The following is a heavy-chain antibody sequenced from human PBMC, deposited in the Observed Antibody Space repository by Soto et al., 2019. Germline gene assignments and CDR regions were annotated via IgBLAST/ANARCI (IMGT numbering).Heavy chain of an antibody. CDR1: GGSISSGDYY. Sequence: TLSRTCPVSGGSISSGDYYWSWIRQPPGKGLEWIGYIYYSGITYYNPSLKSRVTISVDTSKNQFSLKLSSVTAADTAVYYCDRDNILGILYGGMDVWGQGTKVTVSS. CDR2: IYYSGIT. D-gene: IGHD3-3*01. CDR3: DRDNILGILYGGMDV. V-gene: IGHV4-30-4*01. J-gene: IGHJ6*02.